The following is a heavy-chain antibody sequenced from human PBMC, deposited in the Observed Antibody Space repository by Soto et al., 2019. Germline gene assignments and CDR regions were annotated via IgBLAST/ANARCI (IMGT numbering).Heavy chain of an antibody. V-gene: IGHV4-39*01. D-gene: IGHD6-13*01. CDR3: ARHVGIPAEYFDY. CDR2: IYYSGNT. J-gene: IGHJ4*02. CDR1: CGSISSSNHY. Sequence: SETLSLTCTVSCGSISSSNHYWGWIRQPPGKGLEWIGSIYYSGNTYYNPSLKSRVSISVDTSKNHFSLKLSSVTAADTAVYYCARHVGIPAEYFDYWGQGTLVTVSS.